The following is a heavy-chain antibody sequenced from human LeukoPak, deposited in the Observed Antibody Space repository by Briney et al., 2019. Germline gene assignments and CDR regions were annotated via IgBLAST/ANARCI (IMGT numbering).Heavy chain of an antibody. J-gene: IGHJ4*02. D-gene: IGHD3-22*01. Sequence: GASVKVSCKASGGTFSSYAMHWVRQAPGQRLEWMGWINAGNGNTKYSQKFQGRVTMTRDTSTSTVYMELSSLRSEDTAVYYCARFEDYDSSGYYYWWGQGTLVTVSS. CDR2: INAGNGNT. V-gene: IGHV1-3*01. CDR1: GGTFSSYA. CDR3: ARFEDYDSSGYYYW.